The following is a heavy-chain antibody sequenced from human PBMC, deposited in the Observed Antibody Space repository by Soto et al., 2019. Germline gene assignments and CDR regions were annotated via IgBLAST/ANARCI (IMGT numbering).Heavy chain of an antibody. V-gene: IGHV3-7*03. D-gene: IGHD3-22*01. Sequence: GGSLRLSCAASGFTFSSYWMSWVRQAPGKGLEWVANIKQDGSEKYYVDSVKGRFTISRDNAKNSLYLQMNSLRAEDTAVYYCARDSNYYDSSGYPADFDYWGQGTLVTVSS. J-gene: IGHJ4*02. CDR1: GFTFSSYW. CDR2: IKQDGSEK. CDR3: ARDSNYYDSSGYPADFDY.